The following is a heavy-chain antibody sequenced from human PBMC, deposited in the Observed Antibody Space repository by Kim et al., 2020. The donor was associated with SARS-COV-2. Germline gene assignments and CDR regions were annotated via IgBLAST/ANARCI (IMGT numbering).Heavy chain of an antibody. V-gene: IGHV1-46*01. J-gene: IGHJ4*02. CDR2: INPNDGRT. Sequence: ASVKVSCKPSGYTFIGNYIHWVRQAPGQGLEWMGMINPNDGRTSYAQKFQGRVSVSSGTSTSTVYMELSGLGSEDTTIYYCGRELGSHVDTDYNFWTGYIDYWGRGTLVTVSS. CDR3: GRELGSHVDTDYNFWTGYIDY. CDR1: GYTFIGNY. D-gene: IGHD3-3*01.